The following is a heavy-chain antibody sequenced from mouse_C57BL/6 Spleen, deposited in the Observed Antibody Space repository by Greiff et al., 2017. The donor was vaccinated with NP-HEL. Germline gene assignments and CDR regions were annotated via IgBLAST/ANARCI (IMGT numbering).Heavy chain of an antibody. J-gene: IGHJ3*01. CDR3: AKDSSGTGFAY. CDR1: GYTFTSYW. V-gene: IGHV1-72*01. Sequence: QVQLQQPGAELVKPGASVKLSCKASGYTFTSYWMHWVKQRPGRGLEWIGRIDPNSGGTKYNEKFKSKATLTVDKPSSTAYMQRSSLTSEDSAVYYCAKDSSGTGFAYWGQGTLVTVSA. CDR2: IDPNSGGT. D-gene: IGHD3-2*02.